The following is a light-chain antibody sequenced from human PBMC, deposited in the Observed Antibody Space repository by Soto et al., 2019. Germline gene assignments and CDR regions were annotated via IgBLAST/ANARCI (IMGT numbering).Light chain of an antibody. CDR1: QSIISY. V-gene: IGKV1-39*01. Sequence: DLQMTQSPSSLSASVGDRVTITCRASQSIISYLNWYHQKPGKAPKLLIYDASSLQSGVPSRFSGSGSGTDFNLTISSLQPEDSATYYCQQSYSTPLTFGGGTKVEIK. J-gene: IGKJ4*01. CDR3: QQSYSTPLT. CDR2: DAS.